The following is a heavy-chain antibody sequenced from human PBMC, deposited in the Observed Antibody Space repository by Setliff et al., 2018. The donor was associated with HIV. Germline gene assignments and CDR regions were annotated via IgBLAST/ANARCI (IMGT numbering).Heavy chain of an antibody. CDR1: GYTFSNYD. CDR2: MNPNSGNA. V-gene: IGHV1-8*02. J-gene: IGHJ3*01. D-gene: IGHD3-22*01. Sequence: ASVKVSCKASGYTFSNYDINWARKATGQGLEWMGWMNPNSGNAGYAQKFQGRVTMTRDTSISPAYLELSSLRSEDTAVYYCARGIIFSNGYSRDAFDLWGQGTMVTVSS. CDR3: ARGIIFSNGYSRDAFDL.